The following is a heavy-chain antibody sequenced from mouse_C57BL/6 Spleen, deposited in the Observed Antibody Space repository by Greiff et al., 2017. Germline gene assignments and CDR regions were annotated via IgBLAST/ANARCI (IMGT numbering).Heavy chain of an antibody. CDR1: GYSITSGYY. Sequence: EVKLQESGPGLVKPSQSLSLTCSVTGYSITSGYYWNWIRQFPGNKLEWMGYISYDGSNNYNPSLKNRISITRDTSKNQFFLKLNSVTTEDTATYYCARYDYDRDYYAMDYWGQGTSVTVSS. V-gene: IGHV3-6*01. D-gene: IGHD2-4*01. CDR2: ISYDGSN. J-gene: IGHJ4*01. CDR3: ARYDYDRDYYAMDY.